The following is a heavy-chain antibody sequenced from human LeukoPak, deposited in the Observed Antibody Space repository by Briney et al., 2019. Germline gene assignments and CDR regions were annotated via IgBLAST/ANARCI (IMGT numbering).Heavy chain of an antibody. V-gene: IGHV1-2*02. Sequence: ASVKVSCKASGYTFTGYYIHWVRQAPGQGLEWMGWINPNSGGTNYAQTFQGRVTMTRDTSISTAYMEVSSLRSDDTAVYYCATNPTYWGQGTLVIVSS. CDR2: INPNSGGT. J-gene: IGHJ4*02. CDR3: ATNPTY. CDR1: GYTFTGYY.